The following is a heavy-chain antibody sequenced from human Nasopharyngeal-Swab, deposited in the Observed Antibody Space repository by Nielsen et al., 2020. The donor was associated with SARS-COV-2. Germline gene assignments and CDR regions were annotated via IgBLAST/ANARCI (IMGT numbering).Heavy chain of an antibody. Sequence: ASVKVSCKASGYSFRSYGINWVRQAPGQGLEWMGWISVYNADTNYAQKLQGRVSMTTDTSTSTAYMELRSLRSDDPAVYYCAIDIEEWLVVPSLSFDYWGQGTLVTVSS. D-gene: IGHD3-3*01. CDR1: GYSFRSYG. CDR2: ISVYNADT. CDR3: AIDIEEWLVVPSLSFDY. V-gene: IGHV1-18*01. J-gene: IGHJ4*02.